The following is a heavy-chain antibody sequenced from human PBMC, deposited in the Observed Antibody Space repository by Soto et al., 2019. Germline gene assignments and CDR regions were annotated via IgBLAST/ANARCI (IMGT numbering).Heavy chain of an antibody. CDR3: ASPKIAFYNRFDP. Sequence: QLQLQESGPGLVKPSETLSLTCTVSGGSISSSSYYWGWIRQPPGKGLEWIGSIYYSGSTYYNPSLKRRVTISVDPSQNQFSLKLSSVTAADTAVYYCASPKIAFYNRFDPWGQGTLVTVSS. V-gene: IGHV4-39*01. J-gene: IGHJ5*02. D-gene: IGHD3-3*02. CDR2: IYYSGST. CDR1: GGSISSSSYY.